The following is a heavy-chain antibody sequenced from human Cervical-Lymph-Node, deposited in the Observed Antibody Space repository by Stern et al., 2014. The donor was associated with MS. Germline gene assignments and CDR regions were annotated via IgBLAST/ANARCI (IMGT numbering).Heavy chain of an antibody. V-gene: IGHV3-30*01. D-gene: IGHD3-16*01. CDR3: ARDLLGIRDY. CDR2: ISYAGSNK. CDR1: GFTFSSYA. Sequence: VQLVESGGGVVQPGRSLRLSCAASGFTFSSYAMHWVRQAPGQGLEWVAVISYAGSNKYYADSVKGRFTISRDNSKNTLYLQMNSLRAEDTAVYYCARDLLGIRDYWGQGTLVTVSS. J-gene: IGHJ4*02.